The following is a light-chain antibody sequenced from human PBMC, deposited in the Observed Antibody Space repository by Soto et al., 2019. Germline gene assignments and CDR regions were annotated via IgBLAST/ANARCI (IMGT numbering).Light chain of an antibody. J-gene: IGKJ4*01. CDR3: LQHNTYPLT. V-gene: IGKV1-17*01. CDR2: SAS. CDR1: RGIGND. Sequence: DIQMTQSPSSLSASVGDRVTITCRASRGIGNDLGWYQQKPGKAPTRLIYSASTLQGGVPSRFSGRGSGTEFTLTISTLQPEDFARYYCLQHNTYPLTFGGGTKVEIK.